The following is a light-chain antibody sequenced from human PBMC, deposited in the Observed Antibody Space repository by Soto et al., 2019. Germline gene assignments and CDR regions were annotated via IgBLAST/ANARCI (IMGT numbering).Light chain of an antibody. V-gene: IGLV2-14*01. J-gene: IGLJ3*02. CDR2: DVS. CDR1: SSDIGAYDF. Sequence: QSVLTQPASVSGSPGQSITISCTGTSSDIGAYDFVSWYQKHPDKAPKVMIYDVSNRPSGVSSRFSDSKSGNTASLTISGLQAEDEADYYCSSYTRSDTRVFGGGTKLTVL. CDR3: SSYTRSDTRV.